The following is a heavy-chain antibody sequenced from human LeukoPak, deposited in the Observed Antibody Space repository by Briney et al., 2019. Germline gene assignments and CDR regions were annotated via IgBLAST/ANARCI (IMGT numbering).Heavy chain of an antibody. D-gene: IGHD3-22*01. CDR3: AKDPHLGDSSGYYFFDY. Sequence: PGGSLRLSCAASGFTFSSYAMSWVRQAPGKGLEWVSAISGSGGSTYYADSVKGRFTISRDTSKNTLYLQMNSLRAEDTAVYYCAKDPHLGDSSGYYFFDYWGQGTLVTVSS. V-gene: IGHV3-23*01. CDR1: GFTFSSYA. J-gene: IGHJ4*02. CDR2: ISGSGGST.